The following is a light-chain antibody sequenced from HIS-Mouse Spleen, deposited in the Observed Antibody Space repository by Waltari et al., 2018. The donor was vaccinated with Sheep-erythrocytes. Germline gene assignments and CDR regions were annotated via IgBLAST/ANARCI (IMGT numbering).Light chain of an antibody. CDR1: SSDVGGYNY. Sequence: QSALTQPASVSGSPGQSITISCTGTSSDVGGYNYVSWYQQHPGKAPKLMIYDASNRPAGVSNRFSCSKAGNTASLTISGLQAEDEADYYCSSYTSSSSYVFGTGTKVTVL. CDR2: DAS. CDR3: SSYTSSSSYV. J-gene: IGLJ1*01. V-gene: IGLV2-14*03.